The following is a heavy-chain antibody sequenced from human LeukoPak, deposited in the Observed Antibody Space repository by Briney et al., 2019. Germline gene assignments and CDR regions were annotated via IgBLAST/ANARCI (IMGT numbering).Heavy chain of an antibody. CDR1: GFTFSSYG. Sequence: GGSLRLSCAASGFTFSSYGMHWVRQAPGKGLEWVAVIWYDGSNKYYADSVKGRFTISRDNSKNTLYPQMNSLRAEDTAVYYCATSGSYYRFEYWGQGTLVTVSS. V-gene: IGHV3-33*01. D-gene: IGHD1-26*01. CDR2: IWYDGSNK. J-gene: IGHJ4*02. CDR3: ATSGSYYRFEY.